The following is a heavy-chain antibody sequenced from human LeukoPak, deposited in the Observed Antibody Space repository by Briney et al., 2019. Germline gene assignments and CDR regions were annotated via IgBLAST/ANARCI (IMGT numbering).Heavy chain of an antibody. Sequence: GGSLRLSCAASGFTFSSYGMHWVRQAPGKGLEWVAVISYDGSNKYYADSVKGRFTISRDNSKNTLYLQMNSLRAEDTAVYYCAKDMAVAGTVEDYFDYWGQGTLVTVSS. CDR2: ISYDGSNK. CDR1: GFTFSSYG. CDR3: AKDMAVAGTVEDYFDY. D-gene: IGHD6-19*01. V-gene: IGHV3-30*18. J-gene: IGHJ4*02.